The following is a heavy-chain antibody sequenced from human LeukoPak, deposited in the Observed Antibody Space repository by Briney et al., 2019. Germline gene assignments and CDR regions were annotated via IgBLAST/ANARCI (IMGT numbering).Heavy chain of an antibody. Sequence: GSLRLSCAASGFTFSSYAMRWVRQAPGKGLEWVAVISYDGSDKYYADSVKGRFTISRDNSKNTLYLQMNSLRAEDTAVYYCARVRLELSNDLGTDYWGQGTLVTVSS. CDR2: ISYDGSDK. CDR3: ARVRLELSNDLGTDY. V-gene: IGHV3-30-3*01. D-gene: IGHD1-7*01. J-gene: IGHJ4*02. CDR1: GFTFSSYA.